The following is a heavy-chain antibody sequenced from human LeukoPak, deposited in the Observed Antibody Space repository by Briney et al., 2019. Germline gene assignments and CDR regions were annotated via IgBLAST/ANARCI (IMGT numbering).Heavy chain of an antibody. CDR1: GFTFSDYY. V-gene: IGHV3-11*01. D-gene: IGHD3-22*01. J-gene: IGHJ4*02. CDR2: ISSSGSTI. Sequence: GGSLRLSCAASGFTFSDYYMSWIRQAPGKGLELVSYISSSGSTIYYADSVKGRFTISRDNAKNSLYLKMNSLRAEDTAVYYCARGFQSYYYDSSGYMALGYWGQGTLVTVSS. CDR3: ARGFQSYYYDSSGYMALGY.